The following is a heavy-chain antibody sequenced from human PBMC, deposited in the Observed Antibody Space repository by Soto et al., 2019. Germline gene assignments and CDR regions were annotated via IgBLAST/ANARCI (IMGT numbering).Heavy chain of an antibody. V-gene: IGHV3-9*01. Sequence: EVQLVESGGGLVQPGRSLRLSCAASGFTFDNYAMHWVRQPPGKGLEWVSGISWNSGTIGYETSAKGRFSISRDNAKNSLYLQINSLRAEDTALYYCAKDTLGEWKLLGDPFDYWGQGTLVTVSS. CDR1: GFTFDNYA. D-gene: IGHD1-26*01. CDR3: AKDTLGEWKLLGDPFDY. J-gene: IGHJ4*02. CDR2: ISWNSGTI.